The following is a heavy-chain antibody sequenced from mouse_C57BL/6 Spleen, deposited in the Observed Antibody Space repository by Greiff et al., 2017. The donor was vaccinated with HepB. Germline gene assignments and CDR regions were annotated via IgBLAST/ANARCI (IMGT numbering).Heavy chain of an antibody. J-gene: IGHJ2*01. V-gene: IGHV1-50*01. Sequence: VQLQQSGAELVKPGASVKLSCKASGYTFTSYWMQWVKQRPGQGLEWIGEIDPSDSYTNYNQKFKGKATLTVDTSSSTAYMQLSSLTSEDSAVYYWARGADYYDYWGQGTTLTVAS. CDR1: GYTFTSYW. CDR3: ARGADYYDY. CDR2: IDPSDSYT.